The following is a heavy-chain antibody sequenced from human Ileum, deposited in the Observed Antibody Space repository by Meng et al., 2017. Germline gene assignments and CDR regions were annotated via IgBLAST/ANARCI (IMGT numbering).Heavy chain of an antibody. J-gene: IGHJ1*01. CDR3: VNYCSGGKCSPNEKTQH. V-gene: IGHV4-4*02. Sequence: QMQLQESGPGLVKPSGTLSLTCGVSGGSFSSGNWWGWVRQPPGKGLEWIGEIFHTGNTNYNPSLQSRVSLSIDKSKNQFSLKVISVTAADTAVYYCVNYCSGGKCSPNEKTQHWGQDTLVTVSS. CDR1: GGSFSSGNW. CDR2: IFHTGNT. D-gene: IGHD2-15*01.